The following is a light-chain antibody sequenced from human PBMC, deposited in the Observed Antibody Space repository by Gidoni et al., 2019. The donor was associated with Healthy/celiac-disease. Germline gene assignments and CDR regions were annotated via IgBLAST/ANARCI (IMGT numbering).Light chain of an antibody. V-gene: IGKV1-33*01. CDR3: QQYDNLPAYT. CDR2: DAS. Sequence: DIQMHQSPSSLSASVGDRVTITCQARQDISNYLNWDQQKPGKAPKLLLYDASDLETGVPSRFSGSGSGTDFTFTLSSLQPEPIATYYCQQYDNLPAYTFXQXTKLEIK. J-gene: IGKJ2*01. CDR1: QDISNY.